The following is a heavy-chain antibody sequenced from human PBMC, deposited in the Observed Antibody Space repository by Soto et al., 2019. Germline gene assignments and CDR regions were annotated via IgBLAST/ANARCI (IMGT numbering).Heavy chain of an antibody. V-gene: IGHV1-69*02. Sequence: QVQLVQSGAEVKKPGSSVKVSCKASGGTFSSYTISWVRQAPGQGLEWMGRIIPILGIANYAQKFQGRVTITADKSTSTAYMELSSLRSEDTAVYYCARVGASHPTVGYCSGGSCLAPWGQGTLVTVSS. D-gene: IGHD2-15*01. J-gene: IGHJ5*02. CDR2: IIPILGIA. CDR1: GGTFSSYT. CDR3: ARVGASHPTVGYCSGGSCLAP.